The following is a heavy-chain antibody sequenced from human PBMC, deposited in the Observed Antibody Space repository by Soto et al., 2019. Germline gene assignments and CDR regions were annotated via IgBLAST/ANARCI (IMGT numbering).Heavy chain of an antibody. CDR2: ISAYNGNT. CDR3: ARDLSNSYYYYGMDV. D-gene: IGHD4-4*01. V-gene: IGHV1-18*01. CDR1: GYTFTSYG. Sequence: ASVKFSCKASGYTFTSYGISWVRQAPGQGLEWMGWISAYNGNTNYAQKLQGRVTMTTDTSTSTAYMELRSLRSDDTAVYYCARDLSNSYYYYGMDVWGQGTTVTVSS. J-gene: IGHJ6*02.